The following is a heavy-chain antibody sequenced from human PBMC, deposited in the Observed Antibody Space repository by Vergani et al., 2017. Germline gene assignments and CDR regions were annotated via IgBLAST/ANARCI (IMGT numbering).Heavy chain of an antibody. CDR2: TWYEGNNK. Sequence: QVQLVESGGGVVQPGRSLRLSCAASGFTFNQYGMHWVRQAPGKGLEWVAVTWYEGNNKQYADSVKGRFTISRDNSKSTMYLQINSLRDEDTGVYYCARDVRLLYNRFDPWGQGTLVTVSS. D-gene: IGHD1-14*01. J-gene: IGHJ5*02. CDR1: GFTFNQYG. CDR3: ARDVRLLYNRFDP. V-gene: IGHV3-33*01.